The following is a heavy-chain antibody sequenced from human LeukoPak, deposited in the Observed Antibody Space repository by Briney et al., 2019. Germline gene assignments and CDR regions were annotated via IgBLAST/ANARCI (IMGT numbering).Heavy chain of an antibody. V-gene: IGHV4-61*05. CDR1: GGSVSTSDFY. Sequence: SETLSLTCTVSGGSVSTSDFYWGWVRHLPGKDLEWLGDIFYTGKTNYNPSVKSRVTISLDMSKNQFSLKLTSVTAADTAVYYCTRVFDSWGQGTLVTVAP. J-gene: IGHJ4*02. CDR2: IFYTGKT. CDR3: TRVFDS.